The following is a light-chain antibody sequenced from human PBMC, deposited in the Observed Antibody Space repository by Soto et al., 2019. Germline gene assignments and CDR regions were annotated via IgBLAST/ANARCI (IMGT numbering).Light chain of an antibody. CDR3: GSYTSSSTLYV. J-gene: IGLJ1*01. CDR1: SSDVGGSHY. V-gene: IGLV2-14*01. CDR2: DGS. Sequence: QSALTQPASVSGSPGQSITISCTGTSSDVGGSHYVSWYQQHPGKAPKLMIYDGSNRPSGVSNRFSGSKSGNTASLTISGLQAEDEADYYCGSYTSSSTLYVFGTGTKLTVL.